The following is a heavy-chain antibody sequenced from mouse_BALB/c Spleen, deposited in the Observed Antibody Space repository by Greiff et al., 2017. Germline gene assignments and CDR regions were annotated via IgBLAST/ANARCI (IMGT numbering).Heavy chain of an antibody. Sequence: QVQLQQPGAELVKPGASVKLSCKASGYTFTSYYMYWVKQRPGQGLEWIGGINPSNGGTNFNEKFKSKATLTVDKSSSTAYMQLSSLTSEDSAVYYCTRPYGNYGGYYAMDYWGQGTSVTVSS. D-gene: IGHD2-1*01. V-gene: IGHV1S81*02. J-gene: IGHJ4*01. CDR3: TRPYGNYGGYYAMDY. CDR2: INPSNGGT. CDR1: GYTFTSYY.